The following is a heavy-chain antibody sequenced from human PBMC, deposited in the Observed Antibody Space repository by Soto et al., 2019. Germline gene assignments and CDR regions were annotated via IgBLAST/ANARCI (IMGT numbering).Heavy chain of an antibody. J-gene: IGHJ4*02. CDR1: GFSLTTDRVG. D-gene: IGHD1-26*01. V-gene: IGHV2-5*02. CDR3: AHAYGGRSRS. CDR2: IYWDDSK. Sequence: QITLKESGPTLVKPTQTLTLTCTFSGFSLTTDRVGVGWIRQPPGEALEWLAVIYWDDSKTYRPSLESRLTITKDTPKTQVALTMTNMDSLNAATYYCAHAYGGRSRSRGQGTLVTVSS.